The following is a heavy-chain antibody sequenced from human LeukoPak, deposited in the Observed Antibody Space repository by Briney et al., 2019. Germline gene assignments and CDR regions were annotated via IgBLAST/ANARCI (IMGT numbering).Heavy chain of an antibody. J-gene: IGHJ5*02. V-gene: IGHV3-66*01. CDR3: ARTADYYDSSGYPHSPPWFDP. CDR1: EFSVGSNY. D-gene: IGHD3-22*01. CDR2: IYSGGST. Sequence: GGSLRLSCAASEFSVGSNYMTWVRQAPGKGLEWVSLIYSGGSTYYADSVKGRFTISRDNSKNTLYLQMNSLRAEDTAVYYCARTADYYDSSGYPHSPPWFDPWGQGTLVTVSS.